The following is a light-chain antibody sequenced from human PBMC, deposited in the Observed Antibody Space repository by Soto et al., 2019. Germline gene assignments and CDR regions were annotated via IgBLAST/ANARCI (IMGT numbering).Light chain of an antibody. CDR3: QQYHTWQIT. Sequence: DIVMTQSPATLSVAPGERVTFSCRASQGVSRKLAWYQHKPGQAPRLLISGASTGATGIPARFSGSGSGTEFTLTISSLQSEDCAIYYCQQYHTWQITLGGGTKVEIK. CDR2: GAS. V-gene: IGKV3-15*01. J-gene: IGKJ4*01. CDR1: QGVSRK.